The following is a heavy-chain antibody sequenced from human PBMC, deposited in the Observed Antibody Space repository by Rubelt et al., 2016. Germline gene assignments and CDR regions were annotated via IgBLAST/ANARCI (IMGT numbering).Heavy chain of an antibody. D-gene: IGHD1-1*01. CDR3: ARDPKGYPPIDV. Sequence: QPGGSLSLSCEASGFTLGGHAMNWVRQVPGKGLEWISYISSSSGNIWYADSVKGRFTVSRDNAKNSLYLQMNSLRAEDTAVYYCARDPKGYPPIDVWGQGTTVTVSS. V-gene: IGHV3-48*01. CDR1: GFTLGGHA. J-gene: IGHJ6*02. CDR2: ISSSSGNI.